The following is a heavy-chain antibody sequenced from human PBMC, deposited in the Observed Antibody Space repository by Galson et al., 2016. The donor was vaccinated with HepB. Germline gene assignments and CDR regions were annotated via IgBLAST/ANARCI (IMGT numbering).Heavy chain of an antibody. CDR2: SSGTGYST. D-gene: IGHD5-18*01. Sequence: SLRLSCAASGFTLSSYAMNWVRQAPGKGLEWVSSSSGTGYSTYYADSVKGRFTISRDNAKNILWPQMNSLTGEDTAVYYCARDGYNHVALDSWGQGTPVTVSS. CDR1: GFTLSSYA. CDR3: ARDGYNHVALDS. J-gene: IGHJ4*02. V-gene: IGHV3-23*01.